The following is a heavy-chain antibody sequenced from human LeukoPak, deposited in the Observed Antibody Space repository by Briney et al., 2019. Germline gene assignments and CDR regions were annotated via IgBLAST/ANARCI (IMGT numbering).Heavy chain of an antibody. V-gene: IGHV3-21*01. CDR2: ISSSSSYI. CDR3: ARVPSSSWYYFDY. J-gene: IGHJ4*02. Sequence: WGSLRRSCAAYGFTCSSYSMNWVGQAPGKGLEWVSYISSSSSYIYYADSVKGRFTISRDNAKNSLYLQMNSLRAEDTAVYYCARVPSSSWYYFDYWGQGTLVTVSS. CDR1: GFTCSSYS. D-gene: IGHD6-13*01.